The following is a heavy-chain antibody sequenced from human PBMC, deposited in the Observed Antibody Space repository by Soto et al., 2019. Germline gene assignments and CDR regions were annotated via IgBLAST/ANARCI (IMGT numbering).Heavy chain of an antibody. D-gene: IGHD3-10*01. CDR2: IIPIFGTA. Sequence: QVQLVQSGAEVKKPGSSVKVSCKASGGTFSSYAISWVRQAPGQGLEWMGGIIPIFGTANYAQKFQGRVTITADEPTSTAYMELSSLRSEDPAVYYCAIGNPRRMVRGVIYYYYGMDVWGQGTTVTVSS. V-gene: IGHV1-69*01. J-gene: IGHJ6*02. CDR1: GGTFSSYA. CDR3: AIGNPRRMVRGVIYYYYGMDV.